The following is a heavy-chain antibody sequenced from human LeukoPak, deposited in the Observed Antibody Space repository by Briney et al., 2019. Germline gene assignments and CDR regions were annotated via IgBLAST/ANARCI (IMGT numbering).Heavy chain of an antibody. D-gene: IGHD2-8*01. CDR2: INETGGTT. V-gene: IGHV3-23*01. J-gene: IGHJ4*02. Sequence: GGSLRLSCAGSGFTFSSYAMSWVRQAPGKGLEWVSAINETGGTTYDADSVKGRFTISRDNSKNTLYLQMNSLRAEDTAVYYCAKDTSIGRYCTNGVCSPFDYWGQGALVTVSS. CDR3: AKDTSIGRYCTNGVCSPFDY. CDR1: GFTFSSYA.